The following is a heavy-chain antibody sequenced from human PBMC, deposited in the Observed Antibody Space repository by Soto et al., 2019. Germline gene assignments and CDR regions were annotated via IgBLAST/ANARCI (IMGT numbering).Heavy chain of an antibody. CDR3: ARRGYCSSTSCWDHYYYYYYMDV. CDR2: IYYSGST. Sequence: QVQLQESGPGLVKPSETLSLTCTVSGGSISSYYWSWIRQPPGKGLEWIGYIYYSGSTNYNPSLMSRVTISVDTSKNQFSLKLSSVTAADTAVYYCARRGYCSSTSCWDHYYYYYYMDVWGKGTTVTVSS. CDR1: GGSISSYY. V-gene: IGHV4-59*01. D-gene: IGHD2-2*01. J-gene: IGHJ6*03.